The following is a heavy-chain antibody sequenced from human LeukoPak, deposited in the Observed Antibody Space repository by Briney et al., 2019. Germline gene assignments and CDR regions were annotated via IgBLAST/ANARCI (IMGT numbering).Heavy chain of an antibody. CDR1: GFTFDDYA. CDR2: ISWNSGSI. Sequence: GGSLRLSCAASGFTFDDYAMHWVRQAPGKGLEWVSGISWNSGSIGYADSVKGRFTISRDNAKNTLYLQMNSLRAEDTAVYYCARGTVTTFAYWGQGTLVTVSS. V-gene: IGHV3-9*01. D-gene: IGHD4-11*01. CDR3: ARGTVTTFAY. J-gene: IGHJ4*02.